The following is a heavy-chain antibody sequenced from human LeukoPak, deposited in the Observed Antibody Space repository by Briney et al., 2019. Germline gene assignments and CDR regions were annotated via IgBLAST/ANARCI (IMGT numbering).Heavy chain of an antibody. CDR3: ARVAYGDYYFDF. D-gene: IGHD4-17*01. CDR1: GGSISNYY. J-gene: IGHJ4*02. CDR2: IYFTGST. V-gene: IGHV4-4*07. Sequence: SETLSLTCTVSGGSISNYYWSWIRQPAEKGLEWIGRIYFTGSTNYNPSLKSRVTMSVDTSKNQFSLKVTSVTAADTAIYYCARVAYGDYYFDFWGQGTLVTVSS.